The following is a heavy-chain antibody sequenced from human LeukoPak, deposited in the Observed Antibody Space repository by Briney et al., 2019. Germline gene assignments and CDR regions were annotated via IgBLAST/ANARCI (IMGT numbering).Heavy chain of an antibody. CDR2: ISTYTGNT. CDR3: ARAGYSSGRRDFDY. V-gene: IGHV1-18*01. Sequence: GASEKVSCKASGYSFTSYGITWVRQAPGQGLEWMGWISTYTGNTNYAQNLRGRVTMTTDTSTSTAYMELRSLRSDDTAVYYCARAGYSSGRRDFDYWGQGTLVTVSS. J-gene: IGHJ4*02. CDR1: GYSFTSYG. D-gene: IGHD6-25*01.